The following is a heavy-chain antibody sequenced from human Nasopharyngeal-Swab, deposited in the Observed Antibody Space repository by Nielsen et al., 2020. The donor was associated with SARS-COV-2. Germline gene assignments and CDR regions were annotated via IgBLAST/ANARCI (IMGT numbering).Heavy chain of an antibody. Sequence: WVRQAPGQGLEWMGGIIPIFGTANYAQKFQGRVTITADKSTSTAYMELRSLRSDDTAVYYCAREAGVVTLYGMDVWGQGTTVTVSS. J-gene: IGHJ6*02. D-gene: IGHD2-21*02. CDR3: AREAGVVTLYGMDV. CDR2: IIPIFGTA. V-gene: IGHV1-69*06.